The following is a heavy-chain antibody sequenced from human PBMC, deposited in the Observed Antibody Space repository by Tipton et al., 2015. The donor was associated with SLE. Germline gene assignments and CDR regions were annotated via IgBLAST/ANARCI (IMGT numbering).Heavy chain of an antibody. CDR1: GDSISSYY. D-gene: IGHD4-17*01. V-gene: IGHV4-59*01. Sequence: TLSLTCSVSGDSISSYYWSWIRQPPGKGLEWIGNIYDSGSPNYNPSLKSRVTISVDTSKNQFSLKLRSVTAADTALYYCARDRDGDDRDVLDIWGQGTLVTVS. CDR2: IYDSGSP. CDR3: ARDRDGDDRDVLDI. J-gene: IGHJ3*02.